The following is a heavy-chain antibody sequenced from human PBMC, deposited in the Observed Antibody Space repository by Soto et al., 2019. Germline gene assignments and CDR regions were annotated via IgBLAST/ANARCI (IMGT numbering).Heavy chain of an antibody. J-gene: IGHJ4*02. CDR1: AGSVTSGSYY. Sequence: SQTLSLTCIVAAGSVTSGSYYWNWIRQPPGKGLEWIGYIYDSGSTIYNPSLKSRLTISVDTSKNQFSLRLTSATAADTAVYYCARLVPRRFFDYWGQGSLVTVSS. CDR2: IYDSGST. CDR3: ARLVPRRFFDY. V-gene: IGHV4-61*01.